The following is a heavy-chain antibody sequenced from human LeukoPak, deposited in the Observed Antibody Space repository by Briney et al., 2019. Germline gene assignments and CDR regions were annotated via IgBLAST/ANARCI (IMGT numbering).Heavy chain of an antibody. V-gene: IGHV6-1*01. J-gene: IGHJ4*02. CDR3: AGSGSFFRI. Sequence: SQTLSLTCAISGDSVSSNSAAWHWIGQSPLRGLEWLGRTYYRSKWYNDYAVSVKSRITINPDTSKNQFSLQLNSVTPDDTAVYYCAGSGSFFRIWGQGTLVTVSS. D-gene: IGHD1-26*01. CDR1: GDSVSSNSAA. CDR2: TYYRSKWYN.